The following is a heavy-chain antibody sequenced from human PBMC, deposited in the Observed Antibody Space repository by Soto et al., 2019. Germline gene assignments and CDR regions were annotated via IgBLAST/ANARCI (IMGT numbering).Heavy chain of an antibody. J-gene: IGHJ4*01. Sequence: GGSLRLSCAASGFSFSNSWIHWARQGPGEGLVWVSRIRGDGIEANYADSVKGRFTIFRDNAKNTLYLQMNSLRVEDSAVYYCARDLVLGSGSLGQWGQGALVTVS. CDR3: ARDLVLGSGSLGQ. D-gene: IGHD3-10*01. CDR2: IRGDGIEA. V-gene: IGHV3-74*01. CDR1: GFSFSNSW.